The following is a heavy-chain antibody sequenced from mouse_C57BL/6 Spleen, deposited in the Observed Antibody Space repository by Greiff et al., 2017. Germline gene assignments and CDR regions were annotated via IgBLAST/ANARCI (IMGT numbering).Heavy chain of an antibody. CDR3: TRLNWAYFDY. CDR1: GYTFTDYE. J-gene: IGHJ2*01. Sequence: QVQLQQSGAELVRPGASVTLSCKASGYTFTDYEMHWVKQTPVHGLEWIGAIDPETGGTAYNQKFKGKAILTADKSSSTAYMELRSLTSEDSAVYYCTRLNWAYFDYWGQGTTLTVSS. V-gene: IGHV1-15*01. CDR2: IDPETGGT. D-gene: IGHD4-1*01.